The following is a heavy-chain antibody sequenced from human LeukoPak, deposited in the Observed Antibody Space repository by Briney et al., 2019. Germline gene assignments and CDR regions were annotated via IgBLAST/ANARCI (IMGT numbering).Heavy chain of an antibody. Sequence: GGSLRLSCAASGFTFSNAWMSWVRQAPGKGLEWVSVIYSGGSTYYADSVKGRFTISRDNSKNTLYLQMNSLRAEDTAVHYCARENGYSSGWGYYYYMDVWGKGTTVTISS. CDR3: ARENGYSSGWGYYYYMDV. J-gene: IGHJ6*03. D-gene: IGHD6-19*01. CDR2: IYSGGST. V-gene: IGHV3-53*01. CDR1: GFTFSNAW.